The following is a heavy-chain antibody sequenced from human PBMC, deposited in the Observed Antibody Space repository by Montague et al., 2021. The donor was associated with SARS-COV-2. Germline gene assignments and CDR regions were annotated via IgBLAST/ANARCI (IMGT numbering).Heavy chain of an antibody. CDR2: IDWDDDK. D-gene: IGHD4-11*01. CDR3: ARVTTVTYPYYYYYGMDV. Sequence: ALVTPTQTLTLTCTFSGFSLSTSGMCVSWIRQPPGKALEWLALIDWDDDKYYSTSLKTRLTISKDTSKNQVVLTMTNMDPVDTATYYCARVTTVTYPYYYYYGMDVWGQGTTVTVSS. V-gene: IGHV2-70*01. CDR1: GFSLSTSGMC. J-gene: IGHJ6*02.